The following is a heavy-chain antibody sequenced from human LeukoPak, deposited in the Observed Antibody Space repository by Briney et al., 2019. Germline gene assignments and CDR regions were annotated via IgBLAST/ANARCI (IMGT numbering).Heavy chain of an antibody. CDR1: GGTFSSYA. V-gene: IGHV1-69*06. CDR3: ARDNAVRDEAWWFDP. CDR2: IIPIFGTV. D-gene: IGHD5-24*01. Sequence: ASVKVSCKASGGTFSSYAISWVRQAPGQGLEWMGGIIPIFGTVNYAQKFQGRVTITADKSTSTAYMELSSLRSEDTAVYYCARDNAVRDEAWWFDPWGQGTLVTVSS. J-gene: IGHJ5*02.